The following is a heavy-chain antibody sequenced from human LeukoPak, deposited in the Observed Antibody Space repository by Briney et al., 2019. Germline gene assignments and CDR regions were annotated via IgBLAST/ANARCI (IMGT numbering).Heavy chain of an antibody. V-gene: IGHV3-64*01. CDR2: ISSNGGST. CDR3: ARALSWGYFDL. J-gene: IGHJ2*01. Sequence: GGSLRLSCAASGFTFSSYAMHWVRQAPGKGLEYVSAISSNGGSTYYANSVKGRFTISRDNSKNTLYLQMGSLRAEDMAVYYCARALSWGYFDLWGRGTLVTVSS. CDR1: GFTFSSYA. D-gene: IGHD3-16*01.